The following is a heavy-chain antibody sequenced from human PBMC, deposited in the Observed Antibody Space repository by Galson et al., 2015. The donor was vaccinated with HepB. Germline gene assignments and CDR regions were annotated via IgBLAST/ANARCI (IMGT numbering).Heavy chain of an antibody. CDR3: AREQFRKGDYGRGLDV. V-gene: IGHV3-30*03. D-gene: IGHD4-17*01. Sequence: SLRLSCAASGFAFSSYGMHWVRQAPGKGLEWVAVISYDGINIYSAHSVNGRFTISRDNSKNTLHLQMNSLKVENTAIYYCAREQFRKGDYGRGLDVWGQGTTVTVSS. J-gene: IGHJ6*02. CDR1: GFAFSSYG. CDR2: ISYDGINI.